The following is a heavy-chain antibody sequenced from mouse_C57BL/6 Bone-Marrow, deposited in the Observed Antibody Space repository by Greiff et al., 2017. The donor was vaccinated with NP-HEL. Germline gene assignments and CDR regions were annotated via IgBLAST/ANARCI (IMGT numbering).Heavy chain of an antibody. CDR3: ARGKVWEPGGYYAMDY. V-gene: IGHV1-63*01. J-gene: IGHJ4*01. CDR2: IYPGGGYP. Sequence: QVQLQQSGAELVRPGTSVKMSCKASGYTFTNYWIGWAKQRPGHGLEWIGDIYPGGGYPNYHEKFKGKATLTADKSSSTAYMQFSSLTSEDSAIYYCARGKVWEPGGYYAMDYWGQGTSVTVSS. D-gene: IGHD1-3*01. CDR1: GYTFTNYW.